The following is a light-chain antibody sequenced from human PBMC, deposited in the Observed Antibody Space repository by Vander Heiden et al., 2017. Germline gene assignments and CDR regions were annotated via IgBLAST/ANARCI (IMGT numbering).Light chain of an antibody. V-gene: IGKV1-27*01. CDR2: AAS. Sequence: DIQMTQSPSSLSASVGARVTITSRASQGISYYLGWYQQPPGKVPKLLIYAASTLPSRPPSRFGGSGAGTYFTLTISSLPPEDVATYCCQKYSSAPRLTFGCGTKVEI. CDR3: QKYSSAPRLT. CDR1: QGISYY. J-gene: IGKJ4*01.